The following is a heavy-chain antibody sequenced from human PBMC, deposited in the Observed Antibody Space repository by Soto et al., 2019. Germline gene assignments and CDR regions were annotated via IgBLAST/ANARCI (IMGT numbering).Heavy chain of an antibody. V-gene: IGHV3-33*01. Sequence: QVQLVESGGGVVQPGRSLRLSCAASGFTFSSYGMHWVRQAPGKGLEWVAVIWYDGSNKYYADSVKGRFTISRDNSKKTLYLQMNSLRAEDTAVYYCARDRERWLHLAWYFDLWGRGTLVTVSS. CDR3: ARDRERWLHLAWYFDL. D-gene: IGHD5-12*01. J-gene: IGHJ2*01. CDR2: IWYDGSNK. CDR1: GFTFSSYG.